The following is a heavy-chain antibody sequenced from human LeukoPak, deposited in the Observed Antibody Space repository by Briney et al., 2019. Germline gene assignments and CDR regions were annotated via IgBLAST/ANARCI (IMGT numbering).Heavy chain of an antibody. CDR3: ARDGGTYYYDSSGYYEDAFDI. V-gene: IGHV1-46*01. J-gene: IGHJ3*02. CDR2: INPSGGST. D-gene: IGHD3-22*01. CDR1: GNTFTTYA. Sequence: ASVKVSCRASGNTFTTYAINWVRQAPGQGLEWMGIINPSGGSTSYAQKFQGRVTMTRDTSTSTVYMELSSLRSEDTAVYYCARDGGTYYYDSSGYYEDAFDIWGQGTMVTVSS.